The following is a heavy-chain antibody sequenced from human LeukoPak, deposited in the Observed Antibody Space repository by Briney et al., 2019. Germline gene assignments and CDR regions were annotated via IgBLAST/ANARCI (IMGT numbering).Heavy chain of an antibody. CDR2: INHSGST. J-gene: IGHJ5*02. V-gene: IGHV4-34*01. CDR1: GGSFSGYY. CDR3: AGASQHRYCSGGSCYSARWFDP. D-gene: IGHD2-15*01. Sequence: SETLSLTCAVYGGSFSGYYWSWIRQPPGKGLEWIGEINHSGSTNYNPSLKSRVTISVDTSKNQFSLKLSSVTAADTAVYYRAGASQHRYCSGGSCYSARWFDPWGQGTLVTVSS.